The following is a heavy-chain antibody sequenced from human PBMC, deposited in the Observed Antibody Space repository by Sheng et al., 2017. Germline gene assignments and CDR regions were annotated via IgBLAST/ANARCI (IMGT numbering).Heavy chain of an antibody. J-gene: IGHJ4*02. V-gene: IGHV2-5*01. CDR2: IYWNDDK. Sequence: QITLKESGPKLVKPTQTLTLTCTFSGFSLSTSGVSVGWIRQPPGKALEWLALIYWNDDKYYSPSLKDRLTITKDTSKNQVVLTMTNMDPLDTATYYCARGGTAIFGVVSYYFDYWGQGTLVTVS. CDR1: GFSLSTSGVS. CDR3: ARGGTAIFGVVSYYFDY. D-gene: IGHD3-3*01.